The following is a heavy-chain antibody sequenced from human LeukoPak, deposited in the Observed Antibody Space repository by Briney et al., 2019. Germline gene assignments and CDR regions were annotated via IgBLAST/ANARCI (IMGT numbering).Heavy chain of an antibody. CDR3: ARDPSEGTAPGYNWFDP. J-gene: IGHJ5*02. CDR1: GYTFTGYY. V-gene: IGHV1-2*02. Sequence: ASVKVSCKASGYTFTGYYMHWVRQAPGQGLEWMGWINPNSGGTNYAQKFQGRVTMTRDTSISTAYMELSRLRSDDTAVYYCARDPSEGTAPGYNWFDPWGQGTLVTVSS. CDR2: INPNSGGT. D-gene: IGHD5-18*01.